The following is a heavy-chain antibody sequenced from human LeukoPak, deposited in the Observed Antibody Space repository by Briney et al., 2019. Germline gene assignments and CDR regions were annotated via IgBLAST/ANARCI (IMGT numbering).Heavy chain of an antibody. D-gene: IGHD5-18*01. V-gene: IGHV1-46*01. CDR3: ARGFQIQLWRVPDY. CDR1: GYTFTSYS. Sequence: ASVKVSCKASGYTFTSYSMHWVRQAPGQGHEWMGIIVPSGGSTTYAQKFQGRVTMTRDTSTSTVYMELSSLRSEDTAVFYCARGFQIQLWRVPDYWGQGTLVTVSS. J-gene: IGHJ4*02. CDR2: IVPSGGST.